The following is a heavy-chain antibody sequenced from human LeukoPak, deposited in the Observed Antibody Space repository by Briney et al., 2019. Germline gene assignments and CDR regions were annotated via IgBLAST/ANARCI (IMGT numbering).Heavy chain of an antibody. CDR2: IYHSGST. D-gene: IGHD4-11*01. J-gene: IGHJ4*02. V-gene: IGHV4-38-2*02. Sequence: PSETLSLTCTVSGYSISSGYYWGWIRQPPGKGLEWIGSIYHSGSTYYNPSLKSRVTISVDTSKNQFSLKLSSVTAADTAVYYCARGTPTTRDFDSWGQGTLVTVSS. CDR3: ARGTPTTRDFDS. CDR1: GYSISSGYY.